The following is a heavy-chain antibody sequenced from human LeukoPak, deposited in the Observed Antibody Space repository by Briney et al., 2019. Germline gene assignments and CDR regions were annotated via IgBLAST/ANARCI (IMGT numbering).Heavy chain of an antibody. J-gene: IGHJ4*02. CDR1: GYIFTSYY. CDR3: ARGAEGAVTHYDY. D-gene: IGHD6-19*01. Sequence: GASVKVSCKASGYIFTSYYMHWVRQAPGQGLEWMGLINPSGGRTNYAQKFQGRVTMTRDMSTSTVYMELSSLRSDDTAVYYCARGAEGAVTHYDYWGQGTLVTVSS. CDR2: INPSGGRT. V-gene: IGHV1-46*01.